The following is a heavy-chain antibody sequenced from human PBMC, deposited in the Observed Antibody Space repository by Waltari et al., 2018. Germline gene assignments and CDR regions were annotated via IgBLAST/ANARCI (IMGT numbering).Heavy chain of an antibody. J-gene: IGHJ4*02. D-gene: IGHD5-12*01. V-gene: IGHV1-8*03. Sequence: QVQLVQSGAEVKKPGASVKVSCKASADTFTSHDINWVRQATGQGLEWMGWMNPNSGNTGYEQKFQGRVTITRNTSISTAYMELSSLRSEDTAVYYCASARDGYNFDYWGQGTLVTVSS. CDR2: MNPNSGNT. CDR1: ADTFTSHD. CDR3: ASARDGYNFDY.